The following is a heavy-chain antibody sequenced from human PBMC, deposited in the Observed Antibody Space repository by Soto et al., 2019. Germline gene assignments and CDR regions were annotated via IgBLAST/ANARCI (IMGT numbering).Heavy chain of an antibody. V-gene: IGHV1-2*02. J-gene: IGHJ4*02. CDR3: ARGAQGFFPVSGIYFYYDH. CDR2: VHPDSGGT. D-gene: IGHD3-22*01. Sequence: ASVKVSCKTSGYIFTDHLIHWVRQSPGQGLQWVGWVHPDSGGTNVAQAFQDRVTMTADTSITTAYMDLARLRPDDTAIFYCARGAQGFFPVSGIYFYYDHWGQGTPVTVSS. CDR1: GYIFTDHL.